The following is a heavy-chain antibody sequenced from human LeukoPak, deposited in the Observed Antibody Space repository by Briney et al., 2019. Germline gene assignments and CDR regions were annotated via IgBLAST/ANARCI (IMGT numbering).Heavy chain of an antibody. Sequence: PGGYLRLSCAASGFTFSSYAMSWVRQAPGKGLEWVSAISGSGGSTYYADSVKGRFTISRDNSRNTLYLQMNSLRAEDTAVYYCAKDVAIQLWLGYFDYWGQGTLVTVSS. CDR3: AKDVAIQLWLGYFDY. D-gene: IGHD5-18*01. CDR1: GFTFSSYA. J-gene: IGHJ4*02. V-gene: IGHV3-23*01. CDR2: ISGSGGST.